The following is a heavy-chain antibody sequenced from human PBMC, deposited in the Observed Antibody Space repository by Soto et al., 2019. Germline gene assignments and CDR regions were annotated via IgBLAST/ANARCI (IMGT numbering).Heavy chain of an antibody. J-gene: IGHJ4*02. V-gene: IGHV3-23*01. D-gene: IGHD3-3*01. CDR2: ISGSGGST. CDR1: GFTFSSYA. Sequence: GGSLRLSCAASGFTFSSYAMSWVRQAPGKGLEWVSAISGSGGSTYYADSVKGRFTISRDNSKNTLYLQMNSLRAEDTAVYYCAKDYDFWSGYPPVFDYWGQGTLVTVSS. CDR3: AKDYDFWSGYPPVFDY.